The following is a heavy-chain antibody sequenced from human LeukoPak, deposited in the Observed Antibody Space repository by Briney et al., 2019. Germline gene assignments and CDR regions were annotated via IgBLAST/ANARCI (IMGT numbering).Heavy chain of an antibody. D-gene: IGHD3-3*01. V-gene: IGHV1-69*13. CDR3: ARGPEIVVAGTTFGEYRWFHP. J-gene: IGHJ5*02. Sequence: SVKVSCKTSGDTLSNYPVSWVRQAPGQGLGWMGGILPMFGTAHYAEKFQDRVAISADDSTSTVFMEVRSLKSEDTAVYYCARGPEIVVAGTTFGEYRWFHPWGQGTLLIVSS. CDR1: GDTLSNYP. CDR2: ILPMFGTA.